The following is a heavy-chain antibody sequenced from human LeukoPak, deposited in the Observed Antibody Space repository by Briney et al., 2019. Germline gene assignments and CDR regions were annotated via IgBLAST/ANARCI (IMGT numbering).Heavy chain of an antibody. D-gene: IGHD3-16*01. V-gene: IGHV3-74*01. Sequence: GGSLRLSCAASGFTFSSYWMHWVRQAPGKGLVWVSRINSDGSSTSYADSVKGRFAISRDNAKNTLYLQMNSLRAEDTAVYYCASQGSLSVAGPWRNFGGFDYWGQGTLVTVSS. CDR2: INSDGSST. CDR1: GFTFSSYW. CDR3: ASQGSLSVAGPWRNFGGFDY. J-gene: IGHJ4*02.